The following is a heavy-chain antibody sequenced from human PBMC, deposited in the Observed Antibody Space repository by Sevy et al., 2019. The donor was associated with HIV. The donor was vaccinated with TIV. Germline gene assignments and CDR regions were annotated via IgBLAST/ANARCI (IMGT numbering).Heavy chain of an antibody. CDR2: LDIVCGKI. J-gene: IGHJ4*02. CDR1: GFNFNIYS. Sequence: GGSLRLSCAVSGFNFNIYSMSWVRQAPGKGLEWVSTLDIVCGKIYYADSVKGRFNISRDNSKNSLYLQMNSLRAEDTAVYFCARGGGTSRLDYWGQGTLVTVSS. CDR3: ARGGGTSRLDY. D-gene: IGHD2-8*01. V-gene: IGHV3-21*01.